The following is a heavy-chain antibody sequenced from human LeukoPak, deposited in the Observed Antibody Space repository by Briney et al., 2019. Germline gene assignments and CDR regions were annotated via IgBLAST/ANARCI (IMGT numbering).Heavy chain of an antibody. D-gene: IGHD2-8*01. J-gene: IGHJ4*02. V-gene: IGHV3-48*03. Sequence: PGGSLRLSCAASGFTFSSYEMNWVRQAPGKGLEWVSYISSSGSTIYYADSVKGRFTISRDNAKNSLYLQMNSLRAEDTAVYYCARVYAGGAFDYWGQGTLVTVSS. CDR3: ARVYAGGAFDY. CDR1: GFTFSSYE. CDR2: ISSSGSTI.